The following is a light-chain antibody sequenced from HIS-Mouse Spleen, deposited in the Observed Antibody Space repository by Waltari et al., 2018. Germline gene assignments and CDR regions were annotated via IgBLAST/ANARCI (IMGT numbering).Light chain of an antibody. CDR1: SSDVGGYNY. CDR2: DVS. CDR3: CSYAGSYTLV. J-gene: IGLJ2*01. V-gene: IGLV2-11*01. Sequence: QSALTQPRSVSGSPGQPVTISCTGTSSDVGGYNYDSWYQQHPGKAPKLMIYDVSKRPSGVPDRFSGSKSGNTASLTISGLQAEDEADYYCCSYAGSYTLVFGGGTKLTVL.